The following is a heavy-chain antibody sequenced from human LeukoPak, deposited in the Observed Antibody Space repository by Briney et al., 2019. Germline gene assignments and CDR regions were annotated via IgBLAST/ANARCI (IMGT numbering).Heavy chain of an antibody. CDR1: GVSFSGYY. CDR3: ARVKQWLVRGISDC. V-gene: IGHV4-34*01. Sequence: SETLSLTCAVYGVSFSGYYWSWIRQPPGKGLEWIGEINHSGSTNYNPSLKSRVTISVDTSKNQFSLKLSSVTAADTAVYYCARVKQWLVRGISDCWGQGTLVTVSS. J-gene: IGHJ4*02. CDR2: INHSGST. D-gene: IGHD6-19*01.